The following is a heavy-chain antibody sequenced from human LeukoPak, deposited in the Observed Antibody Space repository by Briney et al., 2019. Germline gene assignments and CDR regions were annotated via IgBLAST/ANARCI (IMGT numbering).Heavy chain of an antibody. CDR3: ARQIASAGTAGFDF. Sequence: SETLSLTCTVSGVSISGYYWSWLRQPAGKGREWVGRIYSTGSTNYNPSLKSGGTMSGETSKKQYSLRLRSVTAADTAVYYCARQIASAGTAGFDFWGQGALVTVSS. V-gene: IGHV4-4*07. CDR2: IYSTGST. D-gene: IGHD6-13*01. J-gene: IGHJ4*02. CDR1: GVSISGYY.